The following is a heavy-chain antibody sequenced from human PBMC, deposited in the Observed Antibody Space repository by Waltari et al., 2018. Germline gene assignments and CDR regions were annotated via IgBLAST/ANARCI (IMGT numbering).Heavy chain of an antibody. CDR3: AKDITFGGVIVDY. V-gene: IGHV3-23*01. Sequence: EVQLLESGGGLVQPGGSLSLSCAASGFTFSSYVMSWVRQAPGKGLEWVSAISGSGGSTYYADSVKGRFTISRDNSKNTLYLQMNSLRAEDTAVYYCAKDITFGGVIVDYWGQGTLVTVSS. D-gene: IGHD3-16*02. J-gene: IGHJ4*02. CDR1: GFTFSSYV. CDR2: ISGSGGST.